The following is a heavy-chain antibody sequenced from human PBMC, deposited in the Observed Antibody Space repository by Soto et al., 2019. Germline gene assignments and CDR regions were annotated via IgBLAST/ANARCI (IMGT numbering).Heavy chain of an antibody. CDR1: GFTVSSSNY. Sequence: EVQLVESGGGLIQPRGSLRLSCVVSGFTVSSSNYMSWVRQAPGKGLEWVSVIYTGGTTYYADSVKGRFTISRDNSKNTLYLQMNSLRAEDTAVYYCHGYGYWGQGTLVTVSS. J-gene: IGHJ4*02. V-gene: IGHV3-53*01. CDR2: IYTGGTT. D-gene: IGHD5-12*01. CDR3: HGYGY.